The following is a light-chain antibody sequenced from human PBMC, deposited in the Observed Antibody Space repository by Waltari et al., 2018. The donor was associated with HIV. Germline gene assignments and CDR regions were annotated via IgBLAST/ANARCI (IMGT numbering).Light chain of an antibody. CDR1: SSDVGGYNL. V-gene: IGLV2-23*02. CDR3: CAYAGSTTYVI. J-gene: IGLJ2*01. CDR2: EVS. Sequence: QSALTQPASVSGSPGQSITISCTGTSSDVGGYNLVSWYQQHPGKAPKLMIYEVSKRPSGVSNRFSGSKSGNTASLTISGLQAEDEADYYCCAYAGSTTYVIFGVGTKLTVL.